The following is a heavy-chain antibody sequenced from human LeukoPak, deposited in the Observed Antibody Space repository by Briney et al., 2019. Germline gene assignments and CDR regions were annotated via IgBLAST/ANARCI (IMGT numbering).Heavy chain of an antibody. J-gene: IGHJ4*02. CDR1: GFTFSNYW. Sequence: GGSLRLSCAASGFTFSNYWMSWVRQAPGKGLEWVAYIKQDGSEKYYVDSVKGRFTISRDNAKDSLYLQMNSLRAEDTAVYYCARRGAFYYDCWGQGTLVTVSS. D-gene: IGHD3-16*01. V-gene: IGHV3-7*05. CDR3: ARRGAFYYDC. CDR2: IKQDGSEK.